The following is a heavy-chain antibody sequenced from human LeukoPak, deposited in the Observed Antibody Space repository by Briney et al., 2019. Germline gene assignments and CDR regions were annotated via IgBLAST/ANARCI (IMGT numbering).Heavy chain of an antibody. CDR2: ISAYNGNT. J-gene: IGHJ2*01. D-gene: IGHD1-26*01. Sequence: ASVKVSCKASGYTFTSYGISRVRQAPGQGLEWMGWISAYNGNTNYAQKLQGRVTMTTDTSTSTAYMELRSLRSDDTAVYYCARPNVVVGATRLPRAWYFDLWGRGTLVTVSS. CDR3: ARPNVVVGATRLPRAWYFDL. CDR1: GYTFTSYG. V-gene: IGHV1-18*01.